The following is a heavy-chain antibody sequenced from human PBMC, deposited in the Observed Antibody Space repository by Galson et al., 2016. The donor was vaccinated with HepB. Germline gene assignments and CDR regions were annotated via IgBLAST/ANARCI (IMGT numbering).Heavy chain of an antibody. CDR2: IYHSGLS. Sequence: TLSLTCVVSGGSISSGTLSWSWVRQPPGKGLQWLGYIYHSGLSSYNPSLQGRVTISVDRSKNQFSLSLNSMTAADTAVYYCARVSSDFVWGSYTPPYSFDSWGQGILVTVSS. CDR3: ARVSSDFVWGSYTPPYSFDS. J-gene: IGHJ4*02. D-gene: IGHD3-16*01. CDR1: GGSISSGTLS. V-gene: IGHV4-30-2*01.